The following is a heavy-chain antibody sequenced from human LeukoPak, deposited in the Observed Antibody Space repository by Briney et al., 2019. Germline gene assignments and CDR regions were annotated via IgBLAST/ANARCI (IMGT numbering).Heavy chain of an antibody. V-gene: IGHV4-34*01. D-gene: IGHD3-3*01. Sequence: SETLSLTCAVYGGSFSGYYWSWIRQPPGKGLEWIGEINHSGSTNYNPSLKSRVTISVGTSRNQFSLKLSSVTAADTAVYYCASTYPYDFWGGYYRSLVGSWGQGTLVTVPS. J-gene: IGHJ5*02. CDR2: INHSGST. CDR3: ASTYPYDFWGGYYRSLVGS. CDR1: GGSFSGYY.